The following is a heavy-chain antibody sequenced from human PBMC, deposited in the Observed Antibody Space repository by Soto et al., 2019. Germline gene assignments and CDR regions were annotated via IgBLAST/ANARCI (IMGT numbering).Heavy chain of an antibody. J-gene: IGHJ4*02. CDR1: GGSISSGGYY. D-gene: IGHD6-6*01. Sequence: SETLSLTCTVSGGSISSGGYYWSWIRQHPGKGLEWIGYIYYSGSTYYNPSLKSRVTISVDTSKNQFSLELSSVTAADTAVYYCAGLYSSSSGYFDYWGQGTLVTVSS. V-gene: IGHV4-31*03. CDR3: AGLYSSSSGYFDY. CDR2: IYYSGST.